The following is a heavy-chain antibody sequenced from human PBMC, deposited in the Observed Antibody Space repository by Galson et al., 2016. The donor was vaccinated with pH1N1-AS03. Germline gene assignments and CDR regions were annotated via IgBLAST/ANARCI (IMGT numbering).Heavy chain of an antibody. CDR3: ARPLAVTDAFDI. J-gene: IGHJ3*02. V-gene: IGHV4-39*01. Sequence: SETLSLTCKVSGDSISSSRFYWGWIRQPPGKGLEWIGSIYYSGTTYYTSSLKSRVTISVDTSTNEFSLRLTSVTAADTAVYYCARPLAVTDAFDIWGQGTMVTIS. CDR1: GDSISSSRFY. D-gene: IGHD2-21*02. CDR2: IYYSGTT.